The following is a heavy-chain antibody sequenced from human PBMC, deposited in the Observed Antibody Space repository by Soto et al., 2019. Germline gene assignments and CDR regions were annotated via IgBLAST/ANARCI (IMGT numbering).Heavy chain of an antibody. Sequence: PGESLKISCKVSGDSFNSNWIAWVRQRPGRGLEWMGIIYPIDSDTRYSPSFQGQVTISVDRSVNSAFLQWRSLKASDTATYYCARRSAVTTFYFYGMDVWGQGXTVTVYS. CDR1: GDSFNSNW. CDR2: IYPIDSDT. CDR3: ARRSAVTTFYFYGMDV. D-gene: IGHD4-17*01. J-gene: IGHJ6*02. V-gene: IGHV5-51*01.